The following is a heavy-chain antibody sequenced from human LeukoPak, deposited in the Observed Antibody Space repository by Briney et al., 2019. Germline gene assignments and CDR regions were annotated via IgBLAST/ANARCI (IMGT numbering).Heavy chain of an antibody. J-gene: IGHJ3*02. CDR2: ISGSGGST. D-gene: IGHD3-10*01. V-gene: IGHV3-23*01. CDR1: RFIFSSYA. CDR3: AKDRGSKWFGEAFDI. Sequence: PGGSLRLSCAASRFIFSSYAMSWVRQAPGKGLEWVSGISGSGGSTYYADSVKGRFTISRDNSKNTLYLQMNSLRAEDTAVYYCAKDRGSKWFGEAFDIWGQGTMVTVSS.